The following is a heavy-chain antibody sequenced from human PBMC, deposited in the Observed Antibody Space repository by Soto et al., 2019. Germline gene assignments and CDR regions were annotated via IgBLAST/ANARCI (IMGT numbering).Heavy chain of an antibody. CDR2: ISYDGRNK. CDR3: ANDIGRSGLYWSPTLDY. V-gene: IGHV3-30*18. Sequence: QVQLVESGGGVVQPGRSLRLSCAASGFTFSSYGMHWVRQAPGKGLEWVAVISYDGRNKDYADSVKGRFTISRDNSKNTLNLQMNSLRAEDTAVYYFANDIGRSGLYWSPTLDYWGQGTLVTVSS. D-gene: IGHD6-25*01. J-gene: IGHJ4*02. CDR1: GFTFSSYG.